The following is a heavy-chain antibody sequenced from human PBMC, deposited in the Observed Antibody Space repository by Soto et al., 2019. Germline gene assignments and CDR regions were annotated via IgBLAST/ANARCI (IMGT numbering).Heavy chain of an antibody. CDR2: ISYDGSNK. J-gene: IGHJ6*02. CDR3: AKDLSAVAGTGYYYGMDV. D-gene: IGHD6-19*01. V-gene: IGHV3-30*18. Sequence: GGSLRLSCAASGFTFSSYGMHWVRQAPGKGLEWVAVISYDGSNKYYADSVKGRFTISRDNSKNTLYLQMNSLRAEDTAVYYCAKDLSAVAGTGYYYGMDVWGQGTTVTVSS. CDR1: GFTFSSYG.